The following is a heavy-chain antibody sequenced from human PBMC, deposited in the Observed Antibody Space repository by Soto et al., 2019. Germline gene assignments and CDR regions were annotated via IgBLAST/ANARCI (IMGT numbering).Heavy chain of an antibody. CDR3: ARADTMITFGGVIPRANAFDI. D-gene: IGHD3-16*02. V-gene: IGHV4-59*01. CDR2: IYYSGST. J-gene: IGHJ3*02. CDR1: GGSISSYY. Sequence: PSETLSLTCTVSGGSISSYYWSWIRQPPGKGLEWIGYIYYSGSTNYNPSLKSRVTISVDTSKNQFSLKLSSVTAADTAVYYCARADTMITFGGVIPRANAFDIWGQGTMVTVSS.